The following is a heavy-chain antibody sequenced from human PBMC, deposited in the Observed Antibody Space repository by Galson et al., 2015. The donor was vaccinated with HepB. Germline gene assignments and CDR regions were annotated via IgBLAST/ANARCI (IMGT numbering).Heavy chain of an antibody. Sequence: SLRLSCAASGFSFSSYGMHWVRQAPGKGLEWVAVISYDGTDKYYADSVKGRFTISRDNSKNTLYVQMNSLRPEDTAVYYCAREKRGYSYGYDDHTFDYWGQGTLVTVSS. CDR1: GFSFSSYG. D-gene: IGHD5-18*01. CDR3: AREKRGYSYGYDDHTFDY. J-gene: IGHJ4*02. V-gene: IGHV3-30*03. CDR2: ISYDGTDK.